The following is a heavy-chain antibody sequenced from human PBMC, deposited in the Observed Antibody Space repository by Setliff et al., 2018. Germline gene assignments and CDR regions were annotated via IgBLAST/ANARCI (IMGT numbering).Heavy chain of an antibody. CDR3: VRHMTYYDFWRGYYSTSDAFHV. J-gene: IGHJ3*01. CDR2: IRTKANSYAT. V-gene: IGHV3-73*01. D-gene: IGHD3-3*01. Sequence: PGESLMISCAASGFTFSDSTMHWVRQASGKGLEWVGRIRTKANSYATAYATSVQDRFTISRHDSESTTYLQMNGLKTEDTAVYYCVRHMTYYDFWRGYYSTSDAFHVWGQGTMVTVSS. CDR1: GFTFSDST.